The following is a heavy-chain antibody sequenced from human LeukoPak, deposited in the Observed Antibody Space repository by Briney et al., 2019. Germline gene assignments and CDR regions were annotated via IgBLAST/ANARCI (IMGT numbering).Heavy chain of an antibody. CDR2: INSDGSST. J-gene: IGHJ5*02. CDR3: ARDLKEYQLLVGIDP. D-gene: IGHD2-2*01. V-gene: IGHV3-74*01. Sequence: PGGSLRLSCAASGFTFSSYWMHWVRQAPGKGLVWVSRINSDGSSTSYADSVKGRFTISRDNAKNTLYLRMNSLRAEDTAVYYCARDLKEYQLLVGIDPWGQGTLVTVSS. CDR1: GFTFSSYW.